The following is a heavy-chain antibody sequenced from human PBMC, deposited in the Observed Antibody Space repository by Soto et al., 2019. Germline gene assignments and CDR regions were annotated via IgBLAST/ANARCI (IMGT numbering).Heavy chain of an antibody. CDR2: IYYSGSI. D-gene: IGHD3-9*01. CDR3: AGHWCRYFGRFLDY. J-gene: IGHJ4*01. Sequence: PSETLSLTCSVSGGSISSSSYYWGWIRQPPGKGLEWIGSIYYSGSIYYNPSLKSRVTISVDTSKNQFSLKLSSVTAADTAVYYCAGHWCRYFGRFLDYWGHRTLVTASS. CDR1: GGSISSSSYY. V-gene: IGHV4-39*01.